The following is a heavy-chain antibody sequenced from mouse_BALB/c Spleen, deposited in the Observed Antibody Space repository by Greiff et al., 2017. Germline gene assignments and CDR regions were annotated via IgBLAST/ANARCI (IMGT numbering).Heavy chain of an antibody. Sequence: EVKLQESGGGLVKPGGSLKLSCAASGFTFSSYTMSWVRQTPEKRLEWVATISSGGGNTYYPDSVKGRFTISRDNAKNNLYLQMSSLRSEDTALYYCASLLWFFYYFDYWGQGTTLTVSS. V-gene: IGHV5-9*03. J-gene: IGHJ2*01. CDR2: ISSGGGNT. CDR3: ASLLWFFYYFDY. D-gene: IGHD2-9*01. CDR1: GFTFSSYT.